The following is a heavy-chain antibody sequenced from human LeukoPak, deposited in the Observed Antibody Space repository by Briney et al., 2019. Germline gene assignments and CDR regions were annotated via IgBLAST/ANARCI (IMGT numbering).Heavy chain of an antibody. CDR2: ISSTSGDV. D-gene: IGHD2-15*01. J-gene: IGHJ4*02. Sequence: PGGSLRLSCVASGFTFSRFGMNWVRQAPGKGLEWISHISSTSGDVYYADSVKGRFTISRDNAKNSLYLQMSSLRNEDTAIYYCAQKGGTDHWGQGTVVTVSS. CDR3: AQKGGTDH. V-gene: IGHV3-48*02. CDR1: GFTFSRFG.